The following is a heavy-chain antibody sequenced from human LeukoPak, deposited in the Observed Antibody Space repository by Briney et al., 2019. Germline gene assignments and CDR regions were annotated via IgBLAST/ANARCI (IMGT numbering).Heavy chain of an antibody. J-gene: IGHJ4*02. V-gene: IGHV3-23*01. D-gene: IGHD2-8*01. CDR2: ISGSGGST. Sequence: GGSLRLSCTASGFTFSSYAMSWVRQAPGKGLEWVSAISGSGGSTYYADSVKGRFTISRDNSKNTLYLQMNSLRAEDTAVYYCANGEWSPMFDYWGQGTLVTVSS. CDR3: ANGEWSPMFDY. CDR1: GFTFSSYA.